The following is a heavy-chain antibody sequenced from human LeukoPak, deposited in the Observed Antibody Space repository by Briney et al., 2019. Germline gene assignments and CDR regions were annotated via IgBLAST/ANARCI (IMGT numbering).Heavy chain of an antibody. Sequence: GGSLRLSCAASGFTFSSYSMNWVRQAPGKGLEWVSSISSSSSYIYYADSVKGRFTISRDNAKNSLYLQMNSLRAEDTAVYYCARLNDLGYCSGGSCYSRSTIFGMDVWGQGTTVTVSS. D-gene: IGHD2-15*01. CDR2: ISSSSSYI. V-gene: IGHV3-21*01. CDR3: ARLNDLGYCSGGSCYSRSTIFGMDV. J-gene: IGHJ6*02. CDR1: GFTFSSYS.